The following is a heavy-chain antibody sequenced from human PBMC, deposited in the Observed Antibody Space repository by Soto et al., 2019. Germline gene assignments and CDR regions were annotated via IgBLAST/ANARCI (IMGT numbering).Heavy chain of an antibody. D-gene: IGHD5-18*01. CDR3: ARHGPYGGSYGYYYYYGMDV. J-gene: IGHJ6*02. V-gene: IGHV4-39*01. CDR2: IYYSGST. CDR1: GGSISRSSYD. Sequence: SDALCLSCTVSGGSISRSSYDGGSIRQSPGKGLAWIGGIYYSGSTYYNPSLKSRVTISVDTSKNQFSLKLSSVTAADTAVYYCARHGPYGGSYGYYYYYGMDVWGQGTTVT.